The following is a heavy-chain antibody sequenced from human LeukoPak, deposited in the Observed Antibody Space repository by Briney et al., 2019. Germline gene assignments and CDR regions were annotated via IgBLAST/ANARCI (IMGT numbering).Heavy chain of an antibody. CDR1: GYTFTSYD. CDR2: MNPNSGNT. D-gene: IGHD3-3*01. J-gene: IGHJ6*03. V-gene: IGHV1-8*01. Sequence: ASVKVSCKASGYTFTSYDINWVRQANGQGLEWMGWMNPNSGNTGYAQKFQGRVTMTRNTSISTAYMELSSLRSEDTAVYYCASGSDFWSGYYPHYYYYMDVWGKGTTVTVSS. CDR3: ASGSDFWSGYYPHYYYYMDV.